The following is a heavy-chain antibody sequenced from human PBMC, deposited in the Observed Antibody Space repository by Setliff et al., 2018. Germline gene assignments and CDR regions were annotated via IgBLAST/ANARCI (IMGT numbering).Heavy chain of an antibody. CDR1: GYTSSSYA. CDR3: ARAHSSTLSVHDY. V-gene: IGHV3-23*01. Sequence: PGGSLRLSCAASGYTSSSYAMTWVRQAPGKGLEWVSIISASGDTTYYADSVKGRFTISRDTSKNTLFLQMNSLRAEDTAVYYCARAHSSTLSVHDYWGQGTLVTVSS. CDR2: ISASGDTT. J-gene: IGHJ4*02. D-gene: IGHD2-2*01.